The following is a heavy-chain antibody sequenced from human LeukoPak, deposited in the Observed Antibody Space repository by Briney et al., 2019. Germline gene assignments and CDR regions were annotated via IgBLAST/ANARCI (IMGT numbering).Heavy chain of an antibody. V-gene: IGHV3-30*18. J-gene: IGHJ4*02. CDR3: AKVFVGRLAAMTHFDY. Sequence: PGGSLRLSCAASAFTFSSYGKHWVRQAPGKGLEWVALISYDGSNKYYADSVKGRFSISRDNSKNTLYLQMNSLRAEDTAVYYCAKVFVGRLAAMTHFDYWGQGTLVTVSS. D-gene: IGHD2-2*01. CDR1: AFTFSSYG. CDR2: ISYDGSNK.